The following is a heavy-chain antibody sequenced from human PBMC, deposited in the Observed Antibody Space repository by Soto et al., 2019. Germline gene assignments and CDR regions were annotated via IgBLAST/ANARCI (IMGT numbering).Heavy chain of an antibody. CDR3: AKDRLAGNFDY. CDR2: MSDTGGGT. J-gene: IGHJ4*02. V-gene: IGHV3-23*01. CDR1: GFTFSSYA. Sequence: GGSLRLSCAASGFTFSSYAMSWVRQGPGKGLEWVASMSDTGGGTYYADSVKGRFTISRDNSKNTLYLQMNSLRVEDTAVYYCAKDRLAGNFDYWGQGTQVTVSS.